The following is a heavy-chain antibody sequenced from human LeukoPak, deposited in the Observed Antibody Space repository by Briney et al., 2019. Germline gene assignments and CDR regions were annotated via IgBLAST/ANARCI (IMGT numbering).Heavy chain of an antibody. J-gene: IGHJ4*02. CDR3: ATLPRTYGPLDY. Sequence: GGSLRLSCAASGFTFSSYAMNWVRQAPGKGLEWVSIISGSGSSIYYADSVKGRFTISRDNSRDTLYLQMNSLRAEDTAVYYCATLPRTYGPLDYWGQGTLVTVSS. D-gene: IGHD1-7*01. CDR1: GFTFSSYA. CDR2: ISGSGSSI. V-gene: IGHV3-23*01.